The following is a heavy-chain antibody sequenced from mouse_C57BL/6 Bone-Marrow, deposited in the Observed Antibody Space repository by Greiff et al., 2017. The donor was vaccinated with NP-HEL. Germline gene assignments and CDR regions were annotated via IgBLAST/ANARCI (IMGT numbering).Heavy chain of an antibody. CDR1: GFTFSDYG. CDR3: ARHSGSSLDY. CDR2: ISSGSSTI. D-gene: IGHD1-1*01. J-gene: IGHJ2*01. V-gene: IGHV5-17*01. Sequence: EVKVVESGGGLVKPGGSLKLSCAASGFTFSDYGMHWVRQAPEKGLEWVAYISSGSSTIYYADTVKGRFTISRDNAKNTLFLQMTSLRSEDTAMYYCARHSGSSLDYWGQGTTLTVSS.